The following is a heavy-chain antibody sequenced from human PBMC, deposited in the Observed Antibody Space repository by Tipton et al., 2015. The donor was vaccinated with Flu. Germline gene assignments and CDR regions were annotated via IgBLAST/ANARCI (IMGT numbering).Heavy chain of an antibody. CDR2: INPNSGGT. Sequence: QVQLVQSGAEVKKPGASVKVSCKASGYTFTGYYMHWVRQAPGQGLEWMGWINPNSGGTNYAQKFQGRVTMTRDTSISTAYMELSRLRSDDTAVYYCARDRLTSSPYYYYGMDVWGQGTTVTVSS. D-gene: IGHD2-2*01. V-gene: IGHV1-2*02. CDR1: GYTFTGYY. J-gene: IGHJ6*02. CDR3: ARDRLTSSPYYYYGMDV.